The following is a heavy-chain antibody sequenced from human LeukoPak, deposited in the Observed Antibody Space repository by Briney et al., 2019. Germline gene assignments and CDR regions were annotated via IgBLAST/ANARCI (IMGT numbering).Heavy chain of an antibody. CDR2: ISYDGGNK. Sequence: PGGSLRLSCAASGFTFSSYAMHWVRQAPGKGLEWVAVISYDGGNKYYADSVKGRFTISRDNSKNTLYLQMNSLRAEDTAVYYCAREWGPTPYYYDSSGPISPAGYWGQGTLVTVSS. CDR3: AREWGPTPYYYDSSGPISPAGY. D-gene: IGHD3-22*01. V-gene: IGHV3-30-3*01. J-gene: IGHJ4*02. CDR1: GFTFSSYA.